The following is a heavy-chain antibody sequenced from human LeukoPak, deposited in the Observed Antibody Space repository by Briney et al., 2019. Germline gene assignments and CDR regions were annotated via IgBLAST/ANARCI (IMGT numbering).Heavy chain of an antibody. J-gene: IGHJ4*02. D-gene: IGHD1-1*01. V-gene: IGHV2-5*02. CDR3: AHGTTSSPVDY. Sequence: KESGPTLVKPTQTLTLTCTFSGFSLGTSGVGVGWIRQPPGQALEWLALIYWDDDKRYSPSLKSRLTITKDTSKNLVVLTMTNMDPVDTATYYCAHGTTSSPVDYWGQGTLVTVSS. CDR1: GFSLGTSGVG. CDR2: IYWDDDK.